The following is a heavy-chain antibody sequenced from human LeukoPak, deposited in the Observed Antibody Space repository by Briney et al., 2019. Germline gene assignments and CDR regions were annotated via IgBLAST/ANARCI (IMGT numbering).Heavy chain of an antibody. J-gene: IGHJ4*02. Sequence: GGSLRLSCAASGFTFSSYTMNWVRQPPGKGLEWVSNIGTSSTTIYYADSVKGRFTISRDNAKNSLYLQMNSLRAEDTAVYYCARGVGGYDYWGQGTLVTVSS. D-gene: IGHD2-15*01. CDR1: GFTFSSYT. CDR3: ARGVGGYDY. CDR2: IGTSSTTI. V-gene: IGHV3-48*01.